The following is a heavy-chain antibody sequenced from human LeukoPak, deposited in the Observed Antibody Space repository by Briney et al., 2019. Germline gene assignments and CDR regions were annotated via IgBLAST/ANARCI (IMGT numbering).Heavy chain of an antibody. J-gene: IGHJ4*02. CDR3: ARAHNPYYYDSSGYLYFDY. CDR1: SVSINSSPYF. Sequence: SETLSLTCTVSSVSINSSPYFWAWIRQSPGKELEWIGTISYSGTTYYNPSLKSRVTVSVDTFKNQFSLKLYSVTAADTAVYYCARAHNPYYYDSSGYLYFDYWGQGTLVTVSS. V-gene: IGHV4-39*07. CDR2: ISYSGTT. D-gene: IGHD3-22*01.